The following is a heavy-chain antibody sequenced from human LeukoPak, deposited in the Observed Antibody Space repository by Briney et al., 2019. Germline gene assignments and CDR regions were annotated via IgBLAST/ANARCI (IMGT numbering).Heavy chain of an antibody. CDR1: GGSISSYY. CDR2: IYTSGST. D-gene: IGHD2-2*01. J-gene: IGHJ6*03. Sequence: SETLSLPFTVSGGSISSYYWSWIRPPARKGLGWIGRIYTSGSTNYNPSLKSRVTMSVDTSKNQFSLKLSSVTAADTAVYCCARDGGSSHSYYYYYMDVWGKGTTVTVSS. V-gene: IGHV4-4*07. CDR3: ARDGGSSHSYYYYYMDV.